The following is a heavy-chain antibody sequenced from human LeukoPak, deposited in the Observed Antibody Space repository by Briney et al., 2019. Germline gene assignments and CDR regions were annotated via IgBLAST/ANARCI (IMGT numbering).Heavy chain of an antibody. Sequence: NSSETLSLTCTVSGYSISSGYYWGWTRQPPGKGLEWIGSIYHSGSTYYNPSLKSRVTISVDTPKNQFSLKLSSLTAADTAVYYCARGDYDILTGFQHWGQGTLVTVSS. V-gene: IGHV4-38-2*02. CDR1: GYSISSGYY. CDR2: IYHSGST. CDR3: ARGDYDILTGFQH. J-gene: IGHJ1*01. D-gene: IGHD3-9*01.